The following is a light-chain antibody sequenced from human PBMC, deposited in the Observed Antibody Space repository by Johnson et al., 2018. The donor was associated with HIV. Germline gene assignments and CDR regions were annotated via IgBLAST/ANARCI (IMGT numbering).Light chain of an antibody. V-gene: IGLV1-51*01. CDR2: GNN. J-gene: IGLJ1*01. Sequence: QSVLTQSPSVSAAPGQKVTISCSGSSSNIGNNYVSWYQQLPGTASKLLIYGNNKRPSGIPDRFSGSKSGTSATLGITGLQTGDEADYYCGTWDSRLRSGFFGTGTKVTVL. CDR3: GTWDSRLRSGF. CDR1: SSNIGNNY.